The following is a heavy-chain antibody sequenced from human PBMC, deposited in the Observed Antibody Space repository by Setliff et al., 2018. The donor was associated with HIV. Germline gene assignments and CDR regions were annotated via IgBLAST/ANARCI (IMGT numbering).Heavy chain of an antibody. D-gene: IGHD3-22*01. Sequence: PSETLSLTCAVSNGSISSGVSYWSWIRQPPGKALEWIGYIYYSGSVYYNPSLKSRLTISVDTSKNQFSLRLTSVTAADTAVYFCARLRITMIMMLNYFDYWGQGTLVTVSS. CDR2: IYYSGSV. CDR1: NGSISSGVSY. CDR3: ARLRITMIMMLNYFDY. J-gene: IGHJ4*02. V-gene: IGHV4-30-4*08.